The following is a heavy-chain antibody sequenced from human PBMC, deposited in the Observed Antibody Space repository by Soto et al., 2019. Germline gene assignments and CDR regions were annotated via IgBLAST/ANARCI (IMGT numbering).Heavy chain of an antibody. V-gene: IGHV4-4*07. CDR1: GDSISNYY. Sequence: LSLTCSVSGDSISNYYWSWLRQSAGKGLEWIGRTYVTGDTNYNPSLKSRVTMSVDTSKNQFSLKLSSVTAADTAVYYCAGEPLYCSGGSCYPPNFDYWGQGTLVTVSS. J-gene: IGHJ4*02. CDR2: TYVTGDT. CDR3: AGEPLYCSGGSCYPPNFDY. D-gene: IGHD2-15*01.